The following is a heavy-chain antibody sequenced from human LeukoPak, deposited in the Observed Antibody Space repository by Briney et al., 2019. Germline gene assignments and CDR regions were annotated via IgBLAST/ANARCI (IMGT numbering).Heavy chain of an antibody. Sequence: PGRSLRLSCAASGFTFDDYAMHWVRQAPGKGLEWVSGISWNSGSIGYADSAKGRFTISRDNAKNTLYLQMNSLRAEDTALYYCARGARVDYWGQGTLVTVSS. V-gene: IGHV3-9*01. CDR3: ARGARVDY. CDR1: GFTFDDYA. J-gene: IGHJ4*02. CDR2: ISWNSGSI.